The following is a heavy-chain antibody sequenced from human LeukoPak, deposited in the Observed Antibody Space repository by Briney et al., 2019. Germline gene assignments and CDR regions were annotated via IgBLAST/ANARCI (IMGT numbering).Heavy chain of an antibody. J-gene: IGHJ6*02. CDR1: GYTFTSYG. D-gene: IGHD1-1*01. V-gene: IGHV1-18*01. CDR2: ISAYNGNT. CDR3: ARLERGVNYYYGMDV. Sequence: ASVKVSCKASGYTFTSYGISWARQAPGQGLEWMGWISAYNGNTNYAQKLQGRVTMTTDTSTSTAYMELRSLRSDDTAVYYCARLERGVNYYYGMDVWGQGTTVTVSS.